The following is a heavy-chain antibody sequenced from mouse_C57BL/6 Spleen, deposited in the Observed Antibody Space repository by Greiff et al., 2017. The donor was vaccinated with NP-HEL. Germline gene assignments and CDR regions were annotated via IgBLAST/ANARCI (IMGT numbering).Heavy chain of an antibody. Sequence: QVQLQQPGAELVKPGASVKMSCKASGYTFTSYWITWVKQRPGQGLEWIGDIYPGSGSTNYNEKFKSKATLTVETSSSTAYMQLSSLTSEDSAVYYCARGGTVYYFDYWGQGTTLTVSS. J-gene: IGHJ2*01. V-gene: IGHV1-55*01. CDR3: ARGGTVYYFDY. CDR1: GYTFTSYW. CDR2: IYPGSGST. D-gene: IGHD4-1*01.